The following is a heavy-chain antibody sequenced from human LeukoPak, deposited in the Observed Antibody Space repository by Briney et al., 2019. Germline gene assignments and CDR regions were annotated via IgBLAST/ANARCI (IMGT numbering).Heavy chain of an antibody. J-gene: IGHJ4*02. CDR2: ISYDGSNK. CDR3: ARDRGSSGHGTFDY. Sequence: GGSLRLSCAASGFTFSSYAMHWVRQAPGKGLEWVAVISYDGSNKYYADSVKGRFTISRDNSKNTLYLQMNSLRAEDTAVYYCARDRGSSGHGTFDYWGQGTLVTVSS. CDR1: GFTFSSYA. V-gene: IGHV3-30-3*01. D-gene: IGHD6-19*01.